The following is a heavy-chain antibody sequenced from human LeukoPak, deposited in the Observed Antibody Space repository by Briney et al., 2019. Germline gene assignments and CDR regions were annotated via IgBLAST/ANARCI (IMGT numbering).Heavy chain of an antibody. D-gene: IGHD6-19*01. CDR2: NTHSGST. J-gene: IGHJ2*01. V-gene: IGHV4-34*01. CDR3: ASCLVGSSGQQWYLDL. CDR1: GGSFNGYY. Sequence: SETQTLTCAVYGGSFNGYYWRWLRQPPGEGQEWIGENTHSGSTNYNPSLKSPVTISVDKSKNQFYLKLSCLTAADTAVYYCASCLVGSSGQQWYLDLWGRGTLVTVSS.